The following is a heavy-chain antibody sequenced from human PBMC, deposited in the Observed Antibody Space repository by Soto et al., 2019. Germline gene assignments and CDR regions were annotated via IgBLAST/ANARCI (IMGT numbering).Heavy chain of an antibody. CDR2: ISAYNGNT. D-gene: IGHD4-17*01. Sequence: QVQLVQSGAEVKKPGASVKVSCKASGYTFTSYGISWVRQAPGQGLEWMGWISAYNGNTNYAQKLQGRVTMTTDTATSTAYMELRSLRADDAAVYYCARDRDYGALTPDAFDIGGQGTMVTVSS. V-gene: IGHV1-18*01. J-gene: IGHJ3*02. CDR3: ARDRDYGALTPDAFDI. CDR1: GYTFTSYG.